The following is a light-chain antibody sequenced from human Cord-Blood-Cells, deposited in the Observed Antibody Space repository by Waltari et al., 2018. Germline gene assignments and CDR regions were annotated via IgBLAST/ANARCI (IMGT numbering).Light chain of an antibody. CDR1: QSISSW. CDR2: KAS. J-gene: IGKJ2*03. Sequence: DIQMTQSPSTLSASVGYRLTITCRASQSISSWLAWYQQKPGKAPKLLIYKASNLESGVPSRFSGSGSGTEFTLTISSLQPDDFATYYCQQYNSYSQYSFGQGTKLEIK. V-gene: IGKV1-5*03. CDR3: QQYNSYSQYS.